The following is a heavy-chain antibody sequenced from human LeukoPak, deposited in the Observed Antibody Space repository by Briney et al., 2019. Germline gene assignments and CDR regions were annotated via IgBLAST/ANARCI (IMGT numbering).Heavy chain of an antibody. J-gene: IGHJ4*02. CDR1: GFTFSSYG. CDR3: VRGNDYGGPHY. CDR2: IDRDGSRI. D-gene: IGHD4-23*01. V-gene: IGHV3-74*01. Sequence: GGSLRLSCAASGFTFSSYGMHWVRQAPGKGLVWVSRIDRDGSRINYADSVKGRFTISRDNGKNTLSLQMNSLRAEDAAVYYCVRGNDYGGPHYWGQGTLVTVSS.